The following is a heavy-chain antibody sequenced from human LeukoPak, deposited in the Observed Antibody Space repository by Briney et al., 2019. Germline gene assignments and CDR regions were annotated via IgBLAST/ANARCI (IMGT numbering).Heavy chain of an antibody. Sequence: SETLSLTCTVSGVSINSHYLNWLRQPPRKGLEWIGYIYGSGRTNYNPSLKSRVTMSVDTSKSQFSLNLNSLTAADTAVYYCARHHIAAAGQYYFDNWGQGTLVTVSS. V-gene: IGHV4-59*08. CDR2: IYGSGRT. CDR1: GVSINSHY. CDR3: ARHHIAAAGQYYFDN. D-gene: IGHD6-13*01. J-gene: IGHJ4*02.